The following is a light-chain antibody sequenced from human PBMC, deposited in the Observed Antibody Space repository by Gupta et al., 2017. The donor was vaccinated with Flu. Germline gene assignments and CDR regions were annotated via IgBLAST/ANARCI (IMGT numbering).Light chain of an antibody. CDR3: RQTLQTGIT. V-gene: IGKV2-28*01. J-gene: IGKJ5*01. CDR2: LGS. CDR1: QNLLHTNGHNY. Sequence: VLTPSPISLPVTPGEAAAISCKSSQNLLHTNGHNYLDWYVQKPGQSPHLLVYLGSNRASGVPGRCSGRGSGTNFTLKISRVEAEDVGVDYCRQTLQTGITCGQGTRLEIK.